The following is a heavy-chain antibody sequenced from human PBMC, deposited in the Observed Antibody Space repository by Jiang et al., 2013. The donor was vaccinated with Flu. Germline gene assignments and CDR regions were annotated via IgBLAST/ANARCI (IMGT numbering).Heavy chain of an antibody. D-gene: IGHD3-10*01. V-gene: IGHV3-73*01. CDR3: TSRGSGSYYVDY. Sequence: VQLLESGGGLVQPGGSLKLSCAASGFTFSGSAMHWVRQASGKGLEWVGRIRSKANSYATAYAASVKGRFTISRDDSKNTAYLQMNSLKTEDTAVYYCTSRGSGSYYVDYWGQGTLVTVSS. CDR2: IRSKANSYAT. J-gene: IGHJ4*02. CDR1: GFTFSGSA.